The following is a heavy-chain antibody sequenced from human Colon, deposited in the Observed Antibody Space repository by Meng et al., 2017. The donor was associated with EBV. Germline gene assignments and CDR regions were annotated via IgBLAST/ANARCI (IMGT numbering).Heavy chain of an antibody. Sequence: QVAGPGLVTPSETSSLAAPVSCGPISRDTYYWGWIRQPPGKGLEWIGSLYYSGSTYSNPSLKSRVTISVDTSKNHFSLKLSSVTAADTAVYYCARRGSRSGWYAYDYWGQGTLVTVSS. CDR3: ARRGSRSGWYAYDY. D-gene: IGHD6-19*01. V-gene: IGHV4-39*02. CDR2: LYYSGST. CDR1: CGPISRDTYY. J-gene: IGHJ4*02.